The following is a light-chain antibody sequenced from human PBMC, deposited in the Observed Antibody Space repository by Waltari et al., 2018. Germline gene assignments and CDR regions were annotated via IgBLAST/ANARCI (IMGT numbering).Light chain of an antibody. J-gene: IGLJ2*01. CDR2: QDN. Sequence: SFELTQSPSVSVSLGQTATITCDGDKLGSKYVSWYNQKPGQSPVLVIYQDNRRHSWIPERFSGSNSGSTATLTISGTQAMDEADYYCQAWDSTTAVFGGGTKLTVL. V-gene: IGLV3-1*01. CDR1: KLGSKY. CDR3: QAWDSTTAV.